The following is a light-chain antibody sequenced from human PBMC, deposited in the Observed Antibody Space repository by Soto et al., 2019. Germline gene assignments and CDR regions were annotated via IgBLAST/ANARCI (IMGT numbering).Light chain of an antibody. CDR3: EQYGSSPRT. Sequence: EILLTQSPGTLSLSPGERATLSCGASQSVSSNYFAWYQQKPGQAPRLLIYGVSSRATGIPDRLSGSGYGTDFTITISRMEPEDFEVYYCEQYGSSPRTFGQGTKVDIK. CDR2: GVS. J-gene: IGKJ1*01. CDR1: QSVSSNY. V-gene: IGKV3-20*01.